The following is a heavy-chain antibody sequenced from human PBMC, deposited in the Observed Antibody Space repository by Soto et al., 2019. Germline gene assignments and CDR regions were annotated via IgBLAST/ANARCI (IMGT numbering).Heavy chain of an antibody. V-gene: IGHV4-59*01. CDR1: GGSISSYY. CDR2: IYYSGST. D-gene: IGHD2-15*01. CDR3: ARDPLAGHYY. Sequence: SETLSLTCTVSGGSISSYYWSWIRQPPGKGLEWIGYIYYSGSTNYNPSLKSRVTISVDTSKNQFSLKLSSVTAADTAVYYCARDPLAGHYYRARGTSDPVSS. J-gene: IGHJ4*02.